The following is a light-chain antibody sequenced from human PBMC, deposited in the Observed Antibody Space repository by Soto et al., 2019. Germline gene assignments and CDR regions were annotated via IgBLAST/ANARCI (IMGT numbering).Light chain of an antibody. V-gene: IGLV3-21*02. Sequence: SYELTQPPSVSVAPGQTARITCGGNNIGGKSVHWYQQKPGQAPVLVVYDDSDRPSGIPERFSGSNSGNTATLTISRVEAGDEADFYCQVWDSSSDSWVFGGGTQLTVL. CDR3: QVWDSSSDSWV. CDR1: NIGGKS. CDR2: DDS. J-gene: IGLJ3*02.